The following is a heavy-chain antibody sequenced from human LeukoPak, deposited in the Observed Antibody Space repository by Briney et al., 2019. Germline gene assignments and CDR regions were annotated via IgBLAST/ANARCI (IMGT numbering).Heavy chain of an antibody. CDR1: AFTFSSYW. V-gene: IGHV3-7*01. CDR3: ARKGSSSY. J-gene: IGHJ4*02. CDR2: IKQDGSEK. Sequence: GGSLRLSCAASAFTFSSYWMSWVRQAPGNGLEWVANIKQDGSEKYYVDSVKGRFTISTDNAKNSLYLQMNSLRAEDTAVYYCARKGSSSYWGQGTLVTVSS. D-gene: IGHD2-2*01.